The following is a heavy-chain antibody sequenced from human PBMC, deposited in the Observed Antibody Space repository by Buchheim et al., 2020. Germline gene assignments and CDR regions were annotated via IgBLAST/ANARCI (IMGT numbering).Heavy chain of an antibody. J-gene: IGHJ4*02. Sequence: EVQLVESGGGLVQPGMSLRLSCEGSGFTFRNNAMHWVRQAPGKGLEWVAHIDRSGGSPFYAASVKGRFTISRDNAKNSLYLQMYSLRYEDTAVYYFERDLMGYLFDYCGQGTL. CDR3: ERDLMGYLFDY. V-gene: IGHV3-48*02. CDR2: IDRSGGSP. D-gene: IGHD2-8*01. CDR1: GFTFRNNA.